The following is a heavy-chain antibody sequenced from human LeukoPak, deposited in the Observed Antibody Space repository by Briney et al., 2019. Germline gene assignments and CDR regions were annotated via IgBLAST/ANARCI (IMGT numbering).Heavy chain of an antibody. CDR3: VQGKNVVLMVHTSPFDY. Sequence: GGSLRLSCAASGFTFSSYAMSWVRQAPGKGLEWVSVIYSGGGTFYADSVKGRFIISRDNSKNTLYLQMNSLRVEDTAVYYCVQGKNVVLMVHTSPFDYWGQGTLVTVSS. D-gene: IGHD2-8*01. CDR1: GFTFSSYA. CDR2: IYSGGGT. J-gene: IGHJ4*02. V-gene: IGHV3-53*01.